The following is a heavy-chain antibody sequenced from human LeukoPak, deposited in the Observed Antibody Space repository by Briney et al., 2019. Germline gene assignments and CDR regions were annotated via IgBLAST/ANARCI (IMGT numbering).Heavy chain of an antibody. CDR1: GYSFTGYG. CDR3: TREAEDLPGAIAFLY. J-gene: IGHJ4*02. D-gene: IGHD2-2*01. V-gene: IGHV1-18*01. CDR2: ISPYTGNT. Sequence: ASVKVSCKASGYSFTGYGVSWVRQAPGQGLEGMGWISPYTGNTDYVHDLRGRDTVTADTSTNTVYMELRSLRSDDTAVYYCTREAEDLPGAIAFLYWGQGTLVTVSS.